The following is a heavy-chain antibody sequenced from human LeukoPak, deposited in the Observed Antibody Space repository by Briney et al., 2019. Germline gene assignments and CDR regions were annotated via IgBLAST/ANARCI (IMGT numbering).Heavy chain of an antibody. V-gene: IGHV4-4*07. Sequence: SETLSLTCTVSGGPISRYYGSWIRQPAGKGLEWIGRVYSSGSTNYNPSLKSRVTMSVDTSKNQFSLKLSSVTAADTAVYYCARGTVPSEYCGGDCQFDYWGQGTLVTVSS. D-gene: IGHD2-21*02. J-gene: IGHJ4*02. CDR2: VYSSGST. CDR3: ARGTVPSEYCGGDCQFDY. CDR1: GGPISRYY.